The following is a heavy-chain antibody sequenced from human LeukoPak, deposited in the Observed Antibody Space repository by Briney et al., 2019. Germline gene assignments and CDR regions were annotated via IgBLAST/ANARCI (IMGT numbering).Heavy chain of an antibody. D-gene: IGHD1-26*01. CDR3: ARDLMGWDLHYFDY. V-gene: IGHV3-30*02. J-gene: IGHJ4*02. CDR2: IRYDGSYK. CDR1: GFTFSSYG. Sequence: GGSLRLSCAASGFTFSSYGMYWVRQAPGKGLDWVAFIRYDGSYKYYADSVKGRFTISRDYSKNTLYLQMHSLRAEDTAVYYCARDLMGWDLHYFDYWGQGTLVTVSS.